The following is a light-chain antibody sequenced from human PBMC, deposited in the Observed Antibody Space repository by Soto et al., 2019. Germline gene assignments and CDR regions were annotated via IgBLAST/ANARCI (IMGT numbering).Light chain of an antibody. J-gene: IGLJ1*01. V-gene: IGLV1-40*01. CDR1: SSNIGAGYD. CDR3: QSYDSSLSGYV. CDR2: GNS. Sequence: VLTQPPSVSGAPGQRVTISCTGSSSNIGAGYDVHWYQQLPGTAPKLLIYGNSNRPSGVPDRFSGSKSGTSASLAITGLQSEDEADYYCQSYDSSLSGYVFGTGTKVTVL.